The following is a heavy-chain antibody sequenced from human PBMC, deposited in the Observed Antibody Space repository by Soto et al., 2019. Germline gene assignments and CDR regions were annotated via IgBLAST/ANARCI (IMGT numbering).Heavy chain of an antibody. CDR2: IYYSGST. CDR1: GGSISSYY. CDR3: ARGGYGDSEYYGMDV. J-gene: IGHJ6*02. Sequence: QVQLQESGPGLVKPSETLSLTCTVSGGSISSYYWSWIRQPPGKGLEWIGYIYYSGSTNYNPSLKSRVTISVDTSKNQFSLKLSSVTAADTAVYYCARGGYGDSEYYGMDVWGQGTTVTVSS. D-gene: IGHD4-17*01. V-gene: IGHV4-59*01.